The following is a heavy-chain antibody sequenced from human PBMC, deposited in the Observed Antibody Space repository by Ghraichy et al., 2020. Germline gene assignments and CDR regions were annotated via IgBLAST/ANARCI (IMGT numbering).Heavy chain of an antibody. CDR3: ARDQTAGRGAYGSGSYYNNYYYYMDV. Sequence: GGSLRLSCAASGFTFSSYAMHWVRQAPGKGLEWVAVISYDGSNKYYADSVKGRFTISRDNSKNTLYLQMNSLRAEDTAVYYCARDQTAGRGAYGSGSYYNNYYYYMDVWGKGTTVTVSS. CDR2: ISYDGSNK. D-gene: IGHD3-10*01. V-gene: IGHV3-30*04. CDR1: GFTFSSYA. J-gene: IGHJ6*03.